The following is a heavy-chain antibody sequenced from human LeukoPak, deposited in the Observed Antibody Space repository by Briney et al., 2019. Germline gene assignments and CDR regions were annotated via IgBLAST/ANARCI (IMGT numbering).Heavy chain of an antibody. CDR2: ISFSGST. V-gene: IGHV4-39*02. J-gene: IGHJ5*02. CDR3: ARRGYSYGYCFDP. CDR1: GGSISSSGYS. D-gene: IGHD5-18*01. Sequence: SSQTLSLTCTVSGGSISSSGYSWDWIRQPPAKGLEWIGSISFSGSTYYNPSLKSRVTISVDTPKNHFSLKLNSVTAADTAVYYCARRGYSYGYCFDPWGQGTLVTVSS.